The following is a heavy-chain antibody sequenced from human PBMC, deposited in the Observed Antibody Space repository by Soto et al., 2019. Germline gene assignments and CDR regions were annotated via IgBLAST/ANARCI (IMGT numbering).Heavy chain of an antibody. Sequence: KQSQTLSLTCAISGDSVSSNSAAWNWIRQSPSRGLEWLGRTYYRSKWYNDYAVSVKSRITINPDTSKNQFSLQLNSVTPEDTAVYYCAREDRDDLGINDAFDIWGQGTMVTVSS. CDR3: AREDRDDLGINDAFDI. D-gene: IGHD7-27*01. CDR1: GDSVSSNSAA. V-gene: IGHV6-1*01. J-gene: IGHJ3*02. CDR2: TYYRSKWYN.